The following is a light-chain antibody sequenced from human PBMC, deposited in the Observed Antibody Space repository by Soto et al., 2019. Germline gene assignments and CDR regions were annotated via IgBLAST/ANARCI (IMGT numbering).Light chain of an antibody. J-gene: IGKJ4*01. CDR2: WAS. CDR3: QQYYTTPSPT. V-gene: IGKV4-1*01. CDR1: QSVLYSSNNKNY. Sequence: DIVMTQSPDSLAVSLGERATINCKSSQSVLYSSNNKNYIAWYQQKPGQPPRLLIYWASTRESGVPDRFSGSGSETDFTLTISSLQAEDVAVYHCQQYYTTPSPTFGGGTKVEIK.